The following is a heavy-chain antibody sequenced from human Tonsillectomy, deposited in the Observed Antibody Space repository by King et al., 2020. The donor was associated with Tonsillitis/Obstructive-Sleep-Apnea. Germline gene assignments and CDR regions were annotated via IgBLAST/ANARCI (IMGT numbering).Heavy chain of an antibody. J-gene: IGHJ3*02. Sequence: QVQLVESGGGVVQPGRSLRLSCAASRFTFSSYAMHWVRQVPGKGLEWVAVISYDGGNKYYADSVKGRFTISRDNSKNRLYLQMNSLRAEDTAVYYCAREDGYCSGGSCYSKAFDIWGQGTMVTVSS. CDR3: AREDGYCSGGSCYSKAFDI. D-gene: IGHD2-15*01. CDR1: RFTFSSYA. CDR2: ISYDGGNK. V-gene: IGHV3-30*01.